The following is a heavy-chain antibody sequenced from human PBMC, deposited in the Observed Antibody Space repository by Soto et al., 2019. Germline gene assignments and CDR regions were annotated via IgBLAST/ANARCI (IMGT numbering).Heavy chain of an antibody. CDR3: AKDFRYISPTRGCFHF. J-gene: IGHJ4*03. CDR2: IGYSGGGT. Sequence: GGSLRLSCATSGFTFSSSAMSWVRQAPGRGLEWVSTIGYSGGGTYYPDSVKGRFTISRDNSKNTLYLQVSSLTAEDTAVYYYAKDFRYISPTRGCFHFWGQGLPGTVSS. D-gene: IGHD6-19*01. CDR1: GFTFSSSA. V-gene: IGHV3-23*01.